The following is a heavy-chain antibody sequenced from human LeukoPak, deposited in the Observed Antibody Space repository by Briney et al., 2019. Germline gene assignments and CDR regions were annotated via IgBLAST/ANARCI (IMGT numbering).Heavy chain of an antibody. V-gene: IGHV4-4*07. J-gene: IGHJ4*02. CDR1: GGSINNYY. CDR3: ASSSIAAPAPTYYFDY. D-gene: IGHD6-6*01. Sequence: SETLSLTCNVSGGSINNYYWSWIRQPAGKVLEYIGRIYSSGSTNYNPSLKSRVAMSVDTSKNQFSLKLSSVTAADTAVYYCASSSIAAPAPTYYFDYWGQGTLVTVSS. CDR2: IYSSGST.